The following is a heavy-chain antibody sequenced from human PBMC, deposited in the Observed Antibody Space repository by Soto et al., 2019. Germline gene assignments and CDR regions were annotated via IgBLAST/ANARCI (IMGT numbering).Heavy chain of an antibody. J-gene: IGHJ5*02. CDR3: ARNAIGDPNWFDP. D-gene: IGHD4-17*01. Sequence: QVQLVQSGAEVKKPGASVKVSCKASGYRFTSYGITWVRQAPGQGLEWMGWISVYNGNTIYAQHLQDRVTMTTDPSTSTAYMELRSLRSDDTAVYFCARNAIGDPNWFDPWGQGTLVTVSS. V-gene: IGHV1-18*01. CDR2: ISVYNGNT. CDR1: GYRFTSYG.